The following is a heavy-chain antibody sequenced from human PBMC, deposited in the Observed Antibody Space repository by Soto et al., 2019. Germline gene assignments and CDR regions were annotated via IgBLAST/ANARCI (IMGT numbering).Heavy chain of an antibody. CDR3: ARDPQVNDY. CDR1: GFPFHSHS. V-gene: IGHV3-21*03. CDR2: ISSSSSYI. J-gene: IGHJ4*02. Sequence: GGGLKLSLAAPGFPFHSHSMKWVRQAPGKGLEWVSPISSSSSYIYYADSVKGRFTISRDNAKNSLYLQMNSLRAEDTAVYYCARDPQVNDYWGQGTLVTVSS.